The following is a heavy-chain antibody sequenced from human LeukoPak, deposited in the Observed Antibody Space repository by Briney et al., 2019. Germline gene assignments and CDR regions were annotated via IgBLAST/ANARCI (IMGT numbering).Heavy chain of an antibody. V-gene: IGHV4-39*01. CDR2: IYYSGNT. D-gene: IGHD3-3*01. CDR1: GGSITSNSYY. Sequence: PSETLSLTCTVSGGSITSNSYYWGWIRQPPGKGLEWIGSIYYSGNTYYNPSLKSRVTISVDTSKNHFSLNLTPVTAADTAVYYCAGQKSGYYLYWGQGTLVTVSS. J-gene: IGHJ4*02. CDR3: AGQKSGYYLY.